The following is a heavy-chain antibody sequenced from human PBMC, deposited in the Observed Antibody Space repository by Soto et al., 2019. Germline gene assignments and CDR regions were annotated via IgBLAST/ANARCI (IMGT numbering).Heavy chain of an antibody. V-gene: IGHV3-21*01. Sequence: GGSLRLSCAASGFTFSSYSMNWVRQAPGKGLEWVSSISSSSSYIYYADSVKGRFTISRDNAKNSLNLQMNSLRAEDTAVYYCARDVVVVPAAIHWFDPWGQGT. D-gene: IGHD2-2*01. J-gene: IGHJ5*02. CDR1: GFTFSSYS. CDR3: ARDVVVVPAAIHWFDP. CDR2: ISSSSSYI.